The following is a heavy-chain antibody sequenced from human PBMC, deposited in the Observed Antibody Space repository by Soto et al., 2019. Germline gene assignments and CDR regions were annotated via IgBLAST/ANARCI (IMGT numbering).Heavy chain of an antibody. Sequence: EVQLVESGGGLVKPGGSLRLSCAASGFAFSIYSLNWVRQAPVKGLEWVSSISGSSSDIYYADSVKGRFTISRDNAKHSLDMQMNSLRAEDTAVYYCTRDHGDWGQGTLVTVSS. CDR2: ISGSSSDI. V-gene: IGHV3-21*01. CDR1: GFAFSIYS. J-gene: IGHJ4*02. D-gene: IGHD3-3*01. CDR3: TRDHGD.